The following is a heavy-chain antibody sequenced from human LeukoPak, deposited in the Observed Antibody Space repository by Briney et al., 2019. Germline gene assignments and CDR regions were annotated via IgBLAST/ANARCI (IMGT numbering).Heavy chain of an antibody. CDR1: GFTFSSYS. J-gene: IGHJ4*02. Sequence: GGSLRLSCAASGFTFSSYSMNWVRQAPGKGLEWVSSISSSSSYIYYADSVKGRFTISRDNAKNSLYLQMNSLRAEDTAVYYCARDRGPRTGFMVREAYDYWGQGTLVTVSS. D-gene: IGHD3-10*01. CDR3: ARDRGPRTGFMVREAYDY. V-gene: IGHV3-21*01. CDR2: ISSSSSYI.